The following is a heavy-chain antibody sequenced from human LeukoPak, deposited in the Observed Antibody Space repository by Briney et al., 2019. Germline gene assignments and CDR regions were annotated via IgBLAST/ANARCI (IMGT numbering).Heavy chain of an antibody. CDR3: ARSDFWAPGWFDP. CDR1: GGSISSYY. V-gene: IGHV4-59*08. J-gene: IGHJ5*02. Sequence: PSETLSLTCTVSGGSISSYYWSWIRQPPGKGLEWIGYIYYSGSTNYNPSLKSRVTISVDTSKNQFSLKLSSVTAADTAVYYCARSDFWAPGWFDPWGQGTLVTVSS. D-gene: IGHD3-3*01. CDR2: IYYSGST.